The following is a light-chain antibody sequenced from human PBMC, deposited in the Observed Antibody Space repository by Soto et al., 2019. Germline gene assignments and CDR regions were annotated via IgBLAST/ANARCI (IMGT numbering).Light chain of an antibody. CDR2: GAS. Sequence: EVVLTQSPGTLSLSPGERATLSCRASQSVSSRYLAWYQQKPGQAPRLLIYGASTRATGIPARFSGSGSGTEFTLTISSLQSEDFAVYYCQQYNDWPPETFGQGTKVEIK. V-gene: IGKV3-15*01. J-gene: IGKJ1*01. CDR1: QSVSSRY. CDR3: QQYNDWPPET.